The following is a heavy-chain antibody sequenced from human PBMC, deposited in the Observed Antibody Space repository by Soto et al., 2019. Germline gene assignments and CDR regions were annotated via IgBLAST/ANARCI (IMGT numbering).Heavy chain of an antibody. Sequence: GGSLRLSCAASGFTFSSYAMSWVRQAPGKGLEWVSAISGSGGSTYYADSVKGRFTYSRDNSKNTLYLQMNSLRAEDTAVYYCAKDESGYSSGWYPFDYWGQGTLVTVSS. CDR2: ISGSGGST. V-gene: IGHV3-23*01. D-gene: IGHD6-19*01. CDR3: AKDESGYSSGWYPFDY. CDR1: GFTFSSYA. J-gene: IGHJ4*02.